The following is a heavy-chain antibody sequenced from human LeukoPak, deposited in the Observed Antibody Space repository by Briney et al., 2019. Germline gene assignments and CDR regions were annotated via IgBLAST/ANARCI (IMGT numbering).Heavy chain of an antibody. CDR2: IYYSGST. CDR1: GGSISSGDYY. V-gene: IGHV4-30-4*01. Sequence: PSETLSLTCAVSGGSISSGDYYWSWIRQPPGKGLEWIGYIYYSGSTYYNPSLKSRVTISVDTSKNQFSLKPSSVTAADTAVYYCARAERAVTPEEAFDIWGQGTMVTVSS. CDR3: ARAERAVTPEEAFDI. J-gene: IGHJ3*02. D-gene: IGHD4-17*01.